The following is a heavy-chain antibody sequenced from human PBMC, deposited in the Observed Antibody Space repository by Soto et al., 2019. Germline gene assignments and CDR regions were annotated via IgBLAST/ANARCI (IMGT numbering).Heavy chain of an antibody. D-gene: IGHD2-15*01. Sequence: PSETLSLTCTVSGGSISSYYWSLIRQPPGKGLEWIGYIYYSGSTNYNPSLKSRVTISVDTSKNQFSLKLSSVTAADTAGCYCGRVLVGHPPRHVAFDIWAQGTMV. J-gene: IGHJ3*02. CDR3: GRVLVGHPPRHVAFDI. CDR1: GGSISSYY. CDR2: IYYSGST. V-gene: IGHV4-59*01.